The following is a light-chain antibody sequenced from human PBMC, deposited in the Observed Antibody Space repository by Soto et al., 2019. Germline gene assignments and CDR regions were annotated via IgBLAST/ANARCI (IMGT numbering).Light chain of an antibody. J-gene: IGKJ4*01. V-gene: IGKV3-20*01. Sequence: EIVLTQSPGTLSLSPGERATLSCRASQSVSSTSLAWYQQKPGQAPSLLIYGASSRATGIPDRFSGSGSVTVLTLTLSRVETEDFAGYCCQHYGSLVLSFGGGTKVEIK. CDR1: QSVSSTS. CDR3: QHYGSLVLS. CDR2: GAS.